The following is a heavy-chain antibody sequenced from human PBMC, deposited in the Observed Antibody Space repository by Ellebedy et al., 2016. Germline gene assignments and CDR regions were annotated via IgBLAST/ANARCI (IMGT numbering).Heavy chain of an antibody. D-gene: IGHD5-12*01. V-gene: IGHV3-23*01. J-gene: IGHJ4*02. CDR1: GFTFGDYA. Sequence: GESLKISCTVSGFTFGDYAMSWFRQNPGKGLQWVSAFGGSGGNTYYADSVKGRFTISRDNSKNTLYLQMNSLRAEDTAIYYSAKEDGGYVFDYWGQGTLVTVSS. CDR3: AKEDGGYVFDY. CDR2: FGGSGGNT.